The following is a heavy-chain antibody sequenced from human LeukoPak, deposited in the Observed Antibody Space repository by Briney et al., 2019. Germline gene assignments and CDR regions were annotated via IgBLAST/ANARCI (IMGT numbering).Heavy chain of an antibody. CDR3: ARRAGDYSHPYDY. D-gene: IGHD3-22*01. V-gene: IGHV3-23*01. CDR2: ISGSGGRT. CDR1: GFTFSSYG. J-gene: IGHJ4*02. Sequence: GGSLRLSCAASGFTFSSYGMSWVRQAPGKGLEWVSTISGSGGRTYYADSVKGRFTISRDNSKNTLYLQMNSLRAEDTAVYYCARRAGDYSHPYDYWGQGTLVTVSS.